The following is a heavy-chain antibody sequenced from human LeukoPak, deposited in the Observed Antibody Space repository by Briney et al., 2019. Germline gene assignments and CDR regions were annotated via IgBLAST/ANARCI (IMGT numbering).Heavy chain of an antibody. V-gene: IGHV1-69*01. CDR3: VYDSSGLHFDY. J-gene: IGHJ4*02. D-gene: IGHD3-22*01. CDR1: GGTFSSYA. CDR2: IIPIFGTA. Sequence: ASVKVSCKASGGTFSSYAISWVRQAPGQGPEWMGGIIPIFGTANYAQKFQGRVTITADESTSTAYMELSSLRSEDTAVYYCVYDSSGLHFDYWGQGTLVTVSS.